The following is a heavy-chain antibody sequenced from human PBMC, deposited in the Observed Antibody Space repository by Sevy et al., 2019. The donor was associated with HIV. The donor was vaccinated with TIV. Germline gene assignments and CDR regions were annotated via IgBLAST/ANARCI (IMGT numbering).Heavy chain of an antibody. CDR3: AKDQLYDTSFFDY. V-gene: IGHV3-23*01. Sequence: GGSLRLSCVASGFTFSIYAMSWARQAPGKGLDWVSGISGSVGSTYYADSVKGRFTISRDNSKNTLYLQMNSLRAEDTAVYYCAKDQLYDTSFFDYWGQGTLVTVSS. CDR2: ISGSVGST. J-gene: IGHJ4*02. D-gene: IGHD3-22*01. CDR1: GFTFSIYA.